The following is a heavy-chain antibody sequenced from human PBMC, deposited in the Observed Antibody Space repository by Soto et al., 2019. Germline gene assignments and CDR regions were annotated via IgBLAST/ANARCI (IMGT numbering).Heavy chain of an antibody. CDR2: IYYTGST. CDR3: ARDDSFYGEPGYGMNV. D-gene: IGHD4-17*01. J-gene: IGHJ6*02. CDR1: GATISSGGFY. Sequence: QVQLQESGPGLVEASQTLSLTCTVSGATISSGGFYWSWIRQRPGKGLEWIGHIYYTGSTYYKPSLNRRVTISVDMSRNQFSLRLGSVTAADTAKYFCARDDSFYGEPGYGMNVWGQGTTVTVSS. V-gene: IGHV4-31*03.